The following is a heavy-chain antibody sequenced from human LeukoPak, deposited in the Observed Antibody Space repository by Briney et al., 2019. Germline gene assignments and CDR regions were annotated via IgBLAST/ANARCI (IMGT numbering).Heavy chain of an antibody. CDR3: ARGPYYFDSSGAFDI. CDR2: IYYSGST. D-gene: IGHD3-22*01. CDR1: GGSISSSSYY. J-gene: IGHJ3*02. V-gene: IGHV4-39*01. Sequence: SETLSLTCTVSGGSISSSSYYWGWIRQPPGKGLEWIGNIYYSGSTYYNPSLKSRVTMSVDTSKNQFSLKLSSVTAADTAVYYCARGPYYFDSSGAFDIWGQGTMVTVSS.